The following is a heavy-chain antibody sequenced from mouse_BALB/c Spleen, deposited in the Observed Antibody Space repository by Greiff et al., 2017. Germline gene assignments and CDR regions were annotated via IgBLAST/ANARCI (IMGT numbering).Heavy chain of an antibody. CDR2: IDPANGNT. Sequence: EVKLEESGAELVKPGASVKLSCTASGFNIKDTYMHWVKQRPEQGLEWIGRIDPANGNTKYDPKFQGKATITADTSSNTAYLQLSSLTSEDTAVYYCGRSSMITTGAMDYWGQGTSVTVSS. CDR3: GRSSMITTGAMDY. J-gene: IGHJ4*01. D-gene: IGHD2-4*01. CDR1: GFNIKDTY. V-gene: IGHV14-3*02.